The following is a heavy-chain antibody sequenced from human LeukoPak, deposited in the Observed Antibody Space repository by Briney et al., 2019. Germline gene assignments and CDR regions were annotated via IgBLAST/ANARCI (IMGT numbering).Heavy chain of an antibody. V-gene: IGHV4-59*01. Sequence: SETLSLTCTVSGGSINGYYWSWVRQPPGKGLEWIGYVYYSASTNYNPSLKSRVTISVDTSKKQFSLRLSSVTAAETAVYYCARGIMTTVPTFDYWGQGTQVTVSS. D-gene: IGHD4-17*01. CDR3: ARGIMTTVPTFDY. CDR2: VYYSAST. CDR1: GGSINGYY. J-gene: IGHJ4*02.